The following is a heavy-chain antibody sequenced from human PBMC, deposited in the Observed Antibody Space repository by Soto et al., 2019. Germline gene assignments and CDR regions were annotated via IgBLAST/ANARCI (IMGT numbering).Heavy chain of an antibody. CDR1: GFSLSTSGVG. V-gene: IGHV2-5*01. J-gene: IGHJ3*02. CDR2: IYWNDDK. CDR3: ALLGYSSSQGDAFDI. D-gene: IGHD6-6*01. Sequence: PTLVNPTQTLTLTCTFSGFSLSTSGVGVGWIRQPPGKALEWLALIYWNDDKRYSPSLKSRLTITKDTSKNQVVLTMTNMDPVDTATYYCALLGYSSSQGDAFDIWGQGTMVTVSS.